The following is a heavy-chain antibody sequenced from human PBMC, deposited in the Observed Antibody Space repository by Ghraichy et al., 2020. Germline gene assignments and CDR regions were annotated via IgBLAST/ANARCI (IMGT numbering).Heavy chain of an antibody. J-gene: IGHJ4*02. CDR2: IYDSGST. CDR1: GGSVSSGSYY. CDR3: ARGRIVGVTGYYFDN. Sequence: SETLSLNCIVSGGSVSSGSYYWSWIRQPPGKGLEWIGYIYDSGSTDYNPSLKSRVTIAADTSKNQFSLKLSSVTAADTAVYYCARGRIVGVTGYYFDNWGQGTLVTVSS. V-gene: IGHV4-61*01. D-gene: IGHD1-26*01.